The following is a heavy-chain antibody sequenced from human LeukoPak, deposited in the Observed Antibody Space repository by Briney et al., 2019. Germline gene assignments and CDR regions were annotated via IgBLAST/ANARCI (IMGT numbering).Heavy chain of an antibody. CDR3: ASLYYYGSGSHHPDYYYYGMDV. D-gene: IGHD3-10*01. J-gene: IGHJ6*02. CDR1: GGSIISSTYC. V-gene: IGHV4-39*07. CDR2: IYYSGST. Sequence: SETLSLTCTVSGGSIISSTYCWGWIRQTPGRGLEWIGSIYYSGSTYYNPSLKSRVTISVDTSKNQFSLKLSSVTAADTAVYYCASLYYYGSGSHHPDYYYYGMDVWGQGTTVTVSS.